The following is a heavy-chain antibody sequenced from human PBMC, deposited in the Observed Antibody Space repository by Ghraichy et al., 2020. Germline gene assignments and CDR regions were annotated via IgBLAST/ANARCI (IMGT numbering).Heavy chain of an antibody. CDR2: ISSSVSTI. D-gene: IGHD4-17*01. Sequence: GGSLRLSCAASGFTFSDYYMSWFRQAPGKGLEWVSYISSSVSTIYYADSVKGRFTISRDNAKNSLYLQMNSLRAEDTAVYYCAREGVTTLSSYWYFDLWGRGTLVSVSS. CDR1: GFTFSDYY. V-gene: IGHV3-11*01. CDR3: AREGVTTLSSYWYFDL. J-gene: IGHJ2*01.